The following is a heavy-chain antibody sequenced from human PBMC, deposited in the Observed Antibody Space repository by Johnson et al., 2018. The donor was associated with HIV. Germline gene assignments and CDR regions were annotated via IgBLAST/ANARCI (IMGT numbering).Heavy chain of an antibody. V-gene: IGHV3-33*06. CDR1: GFTFSSSG. Sequence: QVQLVESGGGVVQPGRSLRLSCAASGFTFSSSGMHWVRQAPGKGLEWVAVIWYDGSNKYYADSVSGRFTISRDNSKNTRYLQMHRLRAEDTDVYYCAKERVVVTTYDAFDIWGQGTMVTVSS. CDR3: AKERVVVTTYDAFDI. D-gene: IGHD3-22*01. CDR2: IWYDGSNK. J-gene: IGHJ3*02.